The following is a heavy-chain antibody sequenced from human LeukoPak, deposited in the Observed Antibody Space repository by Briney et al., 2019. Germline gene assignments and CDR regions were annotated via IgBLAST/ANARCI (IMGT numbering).Heavy chain of an antibody. Sequence: GGSLRPSCAASGFTFSSYGMHWVRQAPGKGLEWVSFVEYDGSNKYYADSVKGRFTISRDNSKNTVYLQMNSLRAEDTAVYYCAELGITMIGGVWGKGTTVTISS. V-gene: IGHV3-30*02. CDR3: AELGITMIGGV. D-gene: IGHD3-10*02. J-gene: IGHJ6*04. CDR1: GFTFSSYG. CDR2: VEYDGSNK.